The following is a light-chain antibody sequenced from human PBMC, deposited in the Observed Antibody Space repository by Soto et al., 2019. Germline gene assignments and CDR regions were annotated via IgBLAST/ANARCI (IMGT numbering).Light chain of an antibody. Sequence: GVSQSPGTLSLSTGERATLSCRASQSVSSSYLAWYQQKPGQAPRLLIYGASSRATGIPDRFSGSGSGTDFTLTISRLEPEDFAVYYCQQYGSSPLTFAGGTKV. CDR2: GAS. CDR3: QQYGSSPLT. J-gene: IGKJ4*01. CDR1: QSVSSSY. V-gene: IGKV3-20*01.